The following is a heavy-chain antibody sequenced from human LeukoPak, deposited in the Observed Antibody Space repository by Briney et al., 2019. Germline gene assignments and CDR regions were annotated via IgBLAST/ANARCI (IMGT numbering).Heavy chain of an antibody. J-gene: IGHJ4*02. CDR3: ARVVAISDYVWGSYRFDY. CDR2: IYYSGST. V-gene: IGHV4-30-4*08. D-gene: IGHD3-16*02. Sequence: SRTLSLTCTVSGGSISSGDYYWSWIRQPPGKGLEWIGYIYYSGSTYYNPSLKSRVTISVDTSKNQFSLKLSSVTAADTAVYYCARVVAISDYVWGSYRFDYWGQGTLVTVSS. CDR1: GGSISSGDYY.